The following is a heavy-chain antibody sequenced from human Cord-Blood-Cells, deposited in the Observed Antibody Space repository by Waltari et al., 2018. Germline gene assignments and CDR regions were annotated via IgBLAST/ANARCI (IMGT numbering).Heavy chain of an antibody. J-gene: IGHJ3*02. V-gene: IGHV3-7*01. Sequence: EVQLVESGGGLVQPGGSLRLSCAASGFTFSSYWMSWVSQAPGKGLEWVANIKQDGSEKYYVDSVKGRFTISRDNAKNSLYLQMNSLRAEDTAVYYCARELTGGYDAFDIWGQGTMVTVSS. CDR2: IKQDGSEK. D-gene: IGHD7-27*01. CDR3: ARELTGGYDAFDI. CDR1: GFTFSSYW.